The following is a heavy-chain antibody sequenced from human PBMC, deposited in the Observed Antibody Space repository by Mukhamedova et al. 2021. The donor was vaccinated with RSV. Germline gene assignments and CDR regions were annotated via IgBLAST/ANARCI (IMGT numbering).Heavy chain of an antibody. CDR3: AKVATTYNFYYGMDV. CDR2: ISGSGGST. V-gene: IGHV3-23*01. J-gene: IGHJ6*02. D-gene: IGHD2/OR15-2a*01. Sequence: GLEWVSAISGSGGSTYYADSVKGRFTISRDNSKNTLYLQMNSLRAEDTAVYYCAKVATTYNFYYGMDVWGQGTLVTVS.